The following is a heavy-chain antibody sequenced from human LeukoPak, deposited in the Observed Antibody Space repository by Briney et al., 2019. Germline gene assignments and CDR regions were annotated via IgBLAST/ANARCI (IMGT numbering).Heavy chain of an antibody. CDR3: AKDRGEDYDFWSGYLRRSPSDY. Sequence: GGSLRLSCAASGFTFSSYAMNWVRQAPGKGLEWVSAISGSGGSTYYADSVKGRFTISRDNSKNTLYLQMNSLRAEDTAVYYCAKDRGEDYDFWSGYLRRSPSDYWGQGTLVTVSS. V-gene: IGHV3-23*01. D-gene: IGHD3-3*01. CDR2: ISGSGGST. J-gene: IGHJ4*02. CDR1: GFTFSSYA.